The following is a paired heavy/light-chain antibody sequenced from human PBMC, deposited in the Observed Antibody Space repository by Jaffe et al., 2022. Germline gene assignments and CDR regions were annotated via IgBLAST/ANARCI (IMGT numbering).Light chain of an antibody. CDR2: GAS. Sequence: EIVLTQSPGTLSLSPGERATLSCRASQSVSNNFLAWYQQKPGQAPRLVIYGASSRATGIPDRFSGSGSGTDFTLTISRLEPEDFAVYYCQQYGSSPQFGQGTKVEIK. CDR3: QQYGSSPQ. J-gene: IGKJ1*01. V-gene: IGKV3-20*01. CDR1: QSVSNNF.
Heavy chain of an antibody. D-gene: IGHD1-26*01. CDR2: MWYDGSIK. V-gene: IGHV3-30*02. Sequence: QVQLVESGGGVVQPGGSLRLSCAASGFTFSSYGMHWVRQAPGKGLEWVAFMWYDGSIKNYADSVKGRFTISRDNSKNTLYLQMNSLRAEDTAVYYCAKVGVTDYYYYMDVWGKGTTVTVSS. J-gene: IGHJ6*03. CDR3: AKVGVTDYYYYMDV. CDR1: GFTFSSYG.